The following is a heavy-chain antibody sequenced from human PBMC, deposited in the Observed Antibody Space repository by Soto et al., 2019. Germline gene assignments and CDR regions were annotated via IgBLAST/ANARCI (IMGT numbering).Heavy chain of an antibody. J-gene: IGHJ4*02. CDR2: IYYSGST. CDR3: AREWYSVSYHYYFDY. CDR1: GGSISSYY. Sequence: SETLSLTCTVSGGSISSYYWSWIRQPPGKGLEWIGYIYYSGSTNYNPSLKSRVTISVDTSKNQFSLKLSSVTAADTAVYYCAREWYSVSYHYYFDYWGQGTLVTVSS. V-gene: IGHV4-59*01. D-gene: IGHD1-26*01.